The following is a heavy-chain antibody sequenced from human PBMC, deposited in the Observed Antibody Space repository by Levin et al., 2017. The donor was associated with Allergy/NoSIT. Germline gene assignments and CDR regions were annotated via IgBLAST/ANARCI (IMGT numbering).Heavy chain of an antibody. V-gene: IGHV3-30*18. J-gene: IGHJ3*02. D-gene: IGHD5-18*01. CDR3: AKVGIQLWLGGDAFDI. CDR1: GFTFSSYG. CDR2: ISYDGSNK. Sequence: GGSLRLSCAASGFTFSSYGMHWVRQAPGKGLEWVAVISYDGSNKYYADSVKGRFTISRDNSKNTLYLQMNSLRAEDTAVYYCAKVGIQLWLGGDAFDIWGQGTMVTVSS.